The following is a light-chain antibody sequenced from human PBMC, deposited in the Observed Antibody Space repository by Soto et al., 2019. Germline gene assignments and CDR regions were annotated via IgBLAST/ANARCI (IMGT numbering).Light chain of an antibody. J-gene: IGKJ3*01. CDR1: QSVSSN. CDR2: GAS. Sequence: EIVMTQSPDTLSLSPGERATLSCRASQSVSSNFALCKQKSGQAPRLLIYGASTRATGIPASISGSGSGRDFTLTISSLQSEDCAMYYCQQYNNWPFTFGPGTKVDIK. V-gene: IGKV3D-15*01. CDR3: QQYNNWPFT.